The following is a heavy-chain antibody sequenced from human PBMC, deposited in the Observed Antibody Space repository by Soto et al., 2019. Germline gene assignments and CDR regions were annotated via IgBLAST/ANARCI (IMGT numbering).Heavy chain of an antibody. Sequence: EVQLLESGGGLEQPGGSLRLSCAASGFTFSSYAMSWVRQAPGKGLEWVSAISGSGSNTYYADSVKGRFTLSRDNSENTLYLQMDSLRAEDTAIYYCAKGPMAVAPPFLDYWGQGTLVPVSS. CDR2: ISGSGSNT. V-gene: IGHV3-23*01. J-gene: IGHJ4*02. CDR1: GFTFSSYA. CDR3: AKGPMAVAPPFLDY. D-gene: IGHD6-19*01.